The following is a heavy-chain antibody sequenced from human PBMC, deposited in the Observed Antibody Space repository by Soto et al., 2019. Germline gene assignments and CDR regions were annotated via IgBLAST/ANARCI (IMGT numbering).Heavy chain of an antibody. J-gene: IGHJ6*02. CDR3: TKRRNVLRFLERSSGMEV. D-gene: IGHD3-3*01. V-gene: IGHV1-69*13. CDR2: IIPIFGTA. CDR1: GGTFSSYA. Sequence: GASVKVSFKACGGTFSSYAISWLRQAPGQGLEWMGGIIPIFGTANYAQKFQGRVTITADESTSTAYMELSSLRVEDTAVYYCTKRRNVLRFLERSSGMEVWGQGTTVTVSS.